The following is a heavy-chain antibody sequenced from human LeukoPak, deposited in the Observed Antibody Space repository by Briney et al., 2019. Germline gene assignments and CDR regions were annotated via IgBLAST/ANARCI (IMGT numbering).Heavy chain of an antibody. D-gene: IGHD2-15*01. J-gene: IGHJ6*02. V-gene: IGHV3-30*03. Sequence: QPGRSLRLSCAASGFTFSSYGMHWVRQAPGKGLEWVAVISYDGSNKYYADSVKGRFTISRDNSKNSLYLQMNSLRAEDTAVYYCARSADIYSDYYYGMDVWGQGTTVTVSS. CDR3: ARSADIYSDYYYGMDV. CDR1: GFTFSSYG. CDR2: ISYDGSNK.